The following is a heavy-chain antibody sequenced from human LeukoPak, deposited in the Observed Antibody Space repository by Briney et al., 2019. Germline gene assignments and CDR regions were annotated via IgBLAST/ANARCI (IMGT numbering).Heavy chain of an antibody. Sequence: SETLSLTCTVSGYSISSGYYWGWIRQPPGKGLEWIGSIYHSGSTYYNPSLKSRVTISVDTSKNQFSLKLSSVTAADTAVYYCARPSVRSSLLVGATRGRYWWFDPWGQGTLVTVSS. CDR2: IYHSGST. CDR1: GYSISSGYY. CDR3: ARPSVRSSLLVGATRGRYWWFDP. J-gene: IGHJ5*02. D-gene: IGHD1-26*01. V-gene: IGHV4-38-2*02.